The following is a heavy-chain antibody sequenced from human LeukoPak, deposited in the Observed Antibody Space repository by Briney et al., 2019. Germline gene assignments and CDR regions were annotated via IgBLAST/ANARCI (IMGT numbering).Heavy chain of an antibody. D-gene: IGHD6-13*01. CDR2: VKQDGSEK. V-gene: IGHV3-7*02. J-gene: IGHJ4*02. Sequence: GGSLRLSCAASGFTFSAYWMSWLRQAPGKGLEWVANVKQDGSEKYYVDSVKGRFTISRDNAKNSLFLQMNSLRAEDTAVYYCARYGSIAAAGTFDYWGQGTPVTVSS. CDR1: GFTFSAYW. CDR3: ARYGSIAAAGTFDY.